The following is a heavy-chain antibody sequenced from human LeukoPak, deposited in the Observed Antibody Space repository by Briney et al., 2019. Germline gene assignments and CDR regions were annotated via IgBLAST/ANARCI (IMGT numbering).Heavy chain of an antibody. D-gene: IGHD1-26*01. CDR3: ARDQTGSYCINY. CDR2: IAYDGGKE. V-gene: IGHV3-30-3*01. J-gene: IGHJ4*02. CDR1: GFTFSSYA. Sequence: GGSLRLSCAASGFTFSSYAMHWVRQAPGKGLEWVAVIAYDGGKEYYADSVKGRFTISRDNSKSTLYLQMNSLRAEDTAVYYCARDQTGSYCINYWGQGTLVTVSS.